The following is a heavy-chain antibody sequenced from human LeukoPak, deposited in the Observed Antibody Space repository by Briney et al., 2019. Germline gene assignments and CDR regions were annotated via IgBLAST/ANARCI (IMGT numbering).Heavy chain of an antibody. CDR1: GFTFSSYG. V-gene: IGHV3-30*03. J-gene: IGHJ4*02. CDR2: ISYDGSNK. Sequence: GGSLRLSCAASGFTFSSYGMHWVRQAPGKGLEWVAVISYDGSNKYYADSVKGRFTISRDNSKNTLYLQMSSLRAEDTAVYYCATRRTFRYWGQGTLVTVSS. CDR3: ATRRTFRY. D-gene: IGHD3-16*01.